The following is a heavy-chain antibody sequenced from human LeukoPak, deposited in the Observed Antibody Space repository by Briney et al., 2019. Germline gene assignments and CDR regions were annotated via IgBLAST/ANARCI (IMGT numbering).Heavy chain of an antibody. CDR2: ISANDGDT. Sequence: ASVKVSCKASGYTFTSYGISWVRQAPGQGLEWMGWISANDGDTTYAQKFQGRVTMTTDTSTSTAYMELRSLRSDDTAVYYCARARCWPARWFDPWGQGTLVTVSS. CDR1: GYTFTSYG. J-gene: IGHJ5*02. D-gene: IGHD2-15*01. CDR3: ARARCWPARWFDP. V-gene: IGHV1-18*01.